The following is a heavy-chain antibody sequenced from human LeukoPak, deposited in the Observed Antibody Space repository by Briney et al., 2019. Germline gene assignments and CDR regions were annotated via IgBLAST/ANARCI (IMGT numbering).Heavy chain of an antibody. Sequence: SETLSLTCAGSGGSLSSGGYSWSWIRQPPGKGLEWIGYIYHSGSTYYNPSLKSRVTISVDRSKNQFSLKLSSVTAADTAVYYCARDSSGYSSGWEGGAFDIWGQGTMVTVSS. CDR3: ARDSSGYSSGWEGGAFDI. D-gene: IGHD6-19*01. J-gene: IGHJ3*02. V-gene: IGHV4-30-2*01. CDR2: IYHSGST. CDR1: GGSLSSGGYS.